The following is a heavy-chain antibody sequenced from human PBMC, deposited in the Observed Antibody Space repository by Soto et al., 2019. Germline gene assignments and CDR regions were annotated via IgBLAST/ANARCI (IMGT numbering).Heavy chain of an antibody. CDR3: ARGGERNYYYYYMDV. J-gene: IGHJ6*03. Sequence: SEARSVTCTVSGGSISRGGDYGSWIRQHPGKGLEWIGYIYYSGSTYYNPYLKSRVTISVDTSKNQFSLKLSSVTAADTAVYYCARGGERNYYYYYMDVWGKGTTVT. V-gene: IGHV4-31*03. CDR1: GGSISRGGDY. D-gene: IGHD4-17*01. CDR2: IYYSGST.